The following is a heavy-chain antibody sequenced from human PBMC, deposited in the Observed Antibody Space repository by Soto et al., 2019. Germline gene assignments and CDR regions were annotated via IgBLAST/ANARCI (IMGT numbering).Heavy chain of an antibody. J-gene: IGHJ4*02. CDR3: ATATTVTTSDVDY. CDR1: GGTFSSYT. D-gene: IGHD4-17*01. CDR2: IIPILGIA. V-gene: IGHV1-69*02. Sequence: SVKVSCKASGGTFSSYTISWVRQAPGQGLEWMGRIIPILGIANYAQKFQGRVTITADKSTSTAYMELSSLRSEDTAVYYCATATTVTTSDVDYWGQGTPVTVSS.